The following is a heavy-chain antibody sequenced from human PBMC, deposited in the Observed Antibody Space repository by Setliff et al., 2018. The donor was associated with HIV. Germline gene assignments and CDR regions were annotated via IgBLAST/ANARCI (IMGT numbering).Heavy chain of an antibody. CDR2: INVGNGNT. D-gene: IGHD6-19*01. CDR1: GYTFISFA. J-gene: IGHJ6*03. Sequence: ASVKVSCKASGYTFISFAIHWVRQAPGLRLEWMGWINVGNGNTKYSQNFQGRVTFTRDTFASTAYMELSSLRSEDMAVYYCARSLERQWLVPYYMDVWGKGTTVTVSS. CDR3: ARSLERQWLVPYYMDV. V-gene: IGHV1-3*01.